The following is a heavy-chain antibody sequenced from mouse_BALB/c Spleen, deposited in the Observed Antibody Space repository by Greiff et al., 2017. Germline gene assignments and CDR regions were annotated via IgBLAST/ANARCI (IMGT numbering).Heavy chain of an antibody. J-gene: IGHJ4*01. D-gene: IGHD2-10*02. CDR3: ARKREYGNYYAMDY. V-gene: IGHV5-6*01. CDR1: GFTFSSYG. Sequence: EVQLVESGGDLVKPGGSLKLSCAASGFTFSSYGMSWVRQTPDKRLEWVATISSGGSYTYYPDSVKGRFTISRDNAKNTLYLQMSSLKSEDTAMYYCARKREYGNYYAMDYWGQGTSVTVSS. CDR2: ISSGGSYT.